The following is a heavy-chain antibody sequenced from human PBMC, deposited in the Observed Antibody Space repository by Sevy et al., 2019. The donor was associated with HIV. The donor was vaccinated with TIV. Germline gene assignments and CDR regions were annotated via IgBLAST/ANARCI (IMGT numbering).Heavy chain of an antibody. CDR2: INHSGST. Sequence: SETLSLTCAVYGGSFSGYYWSWIRQPPGKGLEWIGEINHSGSTNYNPSLKSRVTISVDTSKNQFSLKLSSVTAADTAAYYGARTVFGVVIRGLFDYWGQGTLVTVSS. CDR1: GGSFSGYY. V-gene: IGHV4-34*01. D-gene: IGHD3-3*01. CDR3: ARTVFGVVIRGLFDY. J-gene: IGHJ4*02.